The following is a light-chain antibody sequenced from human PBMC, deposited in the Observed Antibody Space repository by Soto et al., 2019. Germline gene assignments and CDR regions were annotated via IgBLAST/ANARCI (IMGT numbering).Light chain of an antibody. V-gene: IGKV3-20*01. CDR2: GSS. CDR3: QQYISSPPGFT. J-gene: IGKJ3*01. Sequence: EIVLTQSPATLSLSPGEGAALSCRASHNFSASYLAWYQQKPGQAPRLLMHGSSNRAVGIPDRFSGSGSGTEFTLTISRLEPEDFAVYYCQQYISSPPGFTFGPGTTVEIK. CDR1: HNFSASY.